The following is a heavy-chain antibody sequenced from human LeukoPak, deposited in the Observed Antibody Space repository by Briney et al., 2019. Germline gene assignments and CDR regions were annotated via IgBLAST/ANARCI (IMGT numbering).Heavy chain of an antibody. Sequence: GGSLRLSCAASGFNFNSYWMAWVRQAPGKRLEWLTNTNQDGSVTYYVDSVRGRLTVSRDNAKDSLFLQMHSLRVEDTAVYFCSNGIYDNSFWGQGTLVTVSS. CDR3: SNGIYDNSF. V-gene: IGHV3-7*01. D-gene: IGHD1-1*01. CDR2: TNQDGSVT. CDR1: GFNFNSYW. J-gene: IGHJ4*02.